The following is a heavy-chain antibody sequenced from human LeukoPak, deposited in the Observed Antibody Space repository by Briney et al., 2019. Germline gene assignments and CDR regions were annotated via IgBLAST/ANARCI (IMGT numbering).Heavy chain of an antibody. J-gene: IGHJ4*02. Sequence: GESLNISCKGSGYTFATSWIGWVRQMPGKGLERMGLIYPGDSDTRYRPSFQGQVTISADKSISTAYLQWSSLKASDTAMYYCARRGYGYSQPDYWGQGTRVTVSS. CDR1: GYTFATSW. CDR2: IYPGDSDT. CDR3: ARRGYGYSQPDY. V-gene: IGHV5-51*01. D-gene: IGHD5-18*01.